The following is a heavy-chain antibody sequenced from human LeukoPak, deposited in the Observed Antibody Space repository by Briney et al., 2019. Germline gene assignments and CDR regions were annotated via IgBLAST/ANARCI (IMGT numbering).Heavy chain of an antibody. CDR1: GFTFSSYG. D-gene: IGHD6-19*01. V-gene: IGHV3-33*01. CDR3: ARLRRGGWEYFDC. Sequence: GGSLRLSCAASGFTFSSYGMHWVRQAPGKGLEWVAVIWYDGSNKYYADSVKGRFTVSRDNSKNTLYLQMNNLRAEDTAVYYCARLRRGGWEYFDCWGQGTLVTVSS. CDR2: IWYDGSNK. J-gene: IGHJ4*02.